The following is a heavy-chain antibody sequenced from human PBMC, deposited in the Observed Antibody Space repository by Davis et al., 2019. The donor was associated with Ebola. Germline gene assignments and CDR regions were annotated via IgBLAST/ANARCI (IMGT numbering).Heavy chain of an antibody. V-gene: IGHV3-23*01. CDR3: AKDIVDTAMVTPSDY. D-gene: IGHD5-18*01. Sequence: GESLKISCAASGFTFSSYAMSWVRQAPGKGLEWVSAISGSGGSTYYADSVKGRFTISRDNSKNTLYLQMNSLRAEDTAVYYCAKDIVDTAMVTPSDYWGQGTLVTVSS. CDR2: ISGSGGST. CDR1: GFTFSSYA. J-gene: IGHJ4*02.